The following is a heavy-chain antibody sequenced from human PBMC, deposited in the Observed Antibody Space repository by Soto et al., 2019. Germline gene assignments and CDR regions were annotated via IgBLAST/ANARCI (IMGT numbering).Heavy chain of an antibody. Sequence: PGGSLRLSCAASGFTFSSYGMHWVRQAPGKGLEWVAVIWYDGSNKYYADSVKGRFTISRDNSKNTLYLQMNSLRAEDTAVYYCARDLEIAAAGTELPDYWGQGTLVTVSS. CDR2: IWYDGSNK. CDR1: GFTFSSYG. J-gene: IGHJ4*02. D-gene: IGHD6-13*01. CDR3: ARDLEIAAAGTELPDY. V-gene: IGHV3-33*01.